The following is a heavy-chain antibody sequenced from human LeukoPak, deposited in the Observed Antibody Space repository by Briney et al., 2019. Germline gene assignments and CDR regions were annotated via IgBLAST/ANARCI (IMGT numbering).Heavy chain of an antibody. Sequence: ASVKVPCKASGYTFTSYYMHWVRQAPGQGLEWMGIINPSGGSSSYAQKFQGRVTMTRDTSTSTVYMELSSLRSEDTAVYYCARVSSIAAADWWGQGTLVTVSS. CDR1: GYTFTSYY. CDR3: ARVSSIAAADW. D-gene: IGHD6-13*01. J-gene: IGHJ1*01. V-gene: IGHV1-46*01. CDR2: INPSGGSS.